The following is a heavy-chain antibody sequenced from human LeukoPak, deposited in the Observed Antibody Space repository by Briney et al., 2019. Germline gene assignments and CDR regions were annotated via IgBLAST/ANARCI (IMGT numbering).Heavy chain of an antibody. V-gene: IGHV3-23*01. CDR3: ATVLRYFDWLFNADY. D-gene: IGHD3-9*01. CDR1: GFTFSNYA. CDR2: ISGSGGST. Sequence: PGGSLRLSCAASGFTFSNYAMHWVRQAPGKGLEWVSAISGSGGSTYYADSVKGRFTISRDNSKNTLYLQMNSLRAEDTAVYYCATVLRYFDWLFNADYWGQGTLVTVSS. J-gene: IGHJ4*02.